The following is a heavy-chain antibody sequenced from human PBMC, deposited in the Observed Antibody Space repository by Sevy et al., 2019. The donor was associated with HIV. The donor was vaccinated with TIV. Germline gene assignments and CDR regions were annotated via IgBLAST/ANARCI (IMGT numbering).Heavy chain of an antibody. V-gene: IGHV3-30*18. Sequence: GGSLRLSCAASGFTFSSYAMHWVRQAPGKGLEWVAVISYDGNNKYADSVKGRFTISRDNSKNTLYLQMNSLRAEDTAVYYCAKVRVLSSLDWFDPWGQGTRVTVSS. CDR3: AKVRVLSSLDWFDP. D-gene: IGHD2-15*01. J-gene: IGHJ5*02. CDR2: ISYDGNNK. CDR1: GFTFSSYA.